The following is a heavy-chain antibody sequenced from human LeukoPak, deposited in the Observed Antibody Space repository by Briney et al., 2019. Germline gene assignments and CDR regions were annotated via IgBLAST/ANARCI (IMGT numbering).Heavy chain of an antibody. J-gene: IGHJ6*03. CDR2: IYYSGST. V-gene: IGHV4-39*01. CDR1: GGSISSSSYY. Sequence: SETLSLTCTLSGGSISSSSYYWGCIRQPPGKGLEWIGSIYYSGSTYYNPSLKSRVTISADTSKNQFSLKLSSVTAADTAVYYCARRELRFLEWLGKEYYYMDVWGKGTTVTVSS. D-gene: IGHD3-3*01. CDR3: ARRELRFLEWLGKEYYYMDV.